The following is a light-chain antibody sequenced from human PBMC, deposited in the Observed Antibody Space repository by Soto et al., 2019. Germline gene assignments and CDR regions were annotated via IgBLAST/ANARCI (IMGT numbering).Light chain of an antibody. Sequence: DIVMTQSPDSLAVSLGERATINCKSSQSVLYSSNNKNYLAWYQQKPGQPPKLLVYWASSRESGVPDRFSGSGSETDFTLTISSLHAEDVAVYYCQQYYRARTFGQGTQVEIK. J-gene: IGKJ1*01. CDR2: WAS. CDR1: QSVLYSSNNKNY. V-gene: IGKV4-1*01. CDR3: QQYYRART.